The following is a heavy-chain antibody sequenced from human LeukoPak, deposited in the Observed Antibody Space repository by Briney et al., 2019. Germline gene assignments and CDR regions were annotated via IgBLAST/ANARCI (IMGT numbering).Heavy chain of an antibody. CDR3: ASFNWNYSY. J-gene: IGHJ4*02. CDR1: GFTFSSYG. Sequence: GGSLRLSCAASGFTFSSYGMHWVRQAPGKGLEWVAVISYDGSNKYYADSVKGRFTISRDNSKNTLYLQMNSLRAEDTAVYYCASFNWNYSYWGQGTLVTVSS. V-gene: IGHV3-30*03. CDR2: ISYDGSNK. D-gene: IGHD1-7*01.